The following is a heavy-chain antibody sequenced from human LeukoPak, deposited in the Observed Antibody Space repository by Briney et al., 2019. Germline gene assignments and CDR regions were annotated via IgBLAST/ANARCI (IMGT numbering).Heavy chain of an antibody. J-gene: IGHJ5*02. CDR3: AREGKDYYDSSGYYTNWFDP. CDR1: GGSISSYY. CDR2: IYYSGST. Sequence: PSETLSLTCTVSGGSISSYYWSWIRQPPGKGLEWIGYIYYSGSTNYNPSLKSRVTISVDTSKNQFSLKLSSVTAADTAVYYCAREGKDYYDSSGYYTNWFDPWGQGTLVTVSS. D-gene: IGHD3-22*01. V-gene: IGHV4-59*01.